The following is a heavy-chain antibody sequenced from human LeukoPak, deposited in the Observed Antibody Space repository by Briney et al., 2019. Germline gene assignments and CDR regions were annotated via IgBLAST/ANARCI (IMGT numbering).Heavy chain of an antibody. Sequence: GGSLRLSCEASGFTFTNAWMNWVRQAPGKGPEWVGRMKSKRDGGATEYAAPVKGRFTISRDDSKNTLYLQMSSLKTGDTAVYYCTTARNMVRGVIPLDYWGQGTLVTVSS. V-gene: IGHV3-15*01. CDR1: GFTFTNAW. D-gene: IGHD3-10*01. CDR2: MKSKRDGGAT. J-gene: IGHJ4*02. CDR3: TTARNMVRGVIPLDY.